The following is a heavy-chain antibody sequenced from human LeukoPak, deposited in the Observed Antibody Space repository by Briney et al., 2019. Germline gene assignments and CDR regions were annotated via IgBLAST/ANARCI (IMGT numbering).Heavy chain of an antibody. D-gene: IGHD2-2*01. CDR3: AAGYCSSTSCRFWY. CDR2: ISAYNGNT. Sequence: ASVKVSCKASGYTFTSYGISWVRPAPGQGLEWMGWISAYNGNTNYAQKLQGRVTMTTDTSTSTAYMELRSLRSDDTAVYYCAAGYCSSTSCRFWYWGQGTLVTVCS. CDR1: GYTFTSYG. J-gene: IGHJ4*02. V-gene: IGHV1-18*01.